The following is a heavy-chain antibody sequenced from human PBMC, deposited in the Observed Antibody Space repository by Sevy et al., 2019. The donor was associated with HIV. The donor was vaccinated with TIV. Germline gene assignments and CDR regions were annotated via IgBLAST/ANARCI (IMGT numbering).Heavy chain of an antibody. CDR3: ARGGSSGLGGVSEGLDY. CDR1: GGSFSGYY. D-gene: IGHD1-26*01. J-gene: IGHJ4*02. CDR2: INHSGST. V-gene: IGHV4-34*01. Sequence: SETLSLTCAVYGGSFSGYYWSWIRQPPGKGLEWIGEINHSGSTNYNPSLKSRVTILVDTSKNQFSLKLTSVTAADTAVYYCARGGSSGLGGVSEGLDYWGQGTLVTVSS.